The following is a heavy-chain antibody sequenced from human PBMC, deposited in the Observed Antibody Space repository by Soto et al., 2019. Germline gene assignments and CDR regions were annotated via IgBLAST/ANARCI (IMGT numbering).Heavy chain of an antibody. J-gene: IGHJ4*02. V-gene: IGHV3-33*01. CDR3: ARHGFHTIFGVGGFDY. CDR1: GFTFSSYG. Sequence: QVQLVESGGGVVQPGRSLRLSCAASGFTFSSYGMHWVRQAPGKGLEWVAVIWYDGSNKYYADSVKGRFTISRDNSKNTLYLQMNSLRAEDTAVYYCARHGFHTIFGVGGFDYWGQGTLVTVSS. CDR2: IWYDGSNK. D-gene: IGHD3-3*01.